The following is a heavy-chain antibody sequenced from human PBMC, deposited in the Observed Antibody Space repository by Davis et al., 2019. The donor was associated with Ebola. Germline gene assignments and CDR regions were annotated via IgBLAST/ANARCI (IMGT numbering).Heavy chain of an antibody. D-gene: IGHD7-27*01. CDR3: ARATGDLYYDGMDV. CDR2: IYYSGST. CDR1: GASINTYY. V-gene: IGHV4-59*01. J-gene: IGHJ6*04. Sequence: SETLSLTCTVSGASINTYYWSWIRQPPGKGLEWIGYIYYSGSTNYNPALTSRVNISVDTSKNQFSLKLSSVTAADTAVYYCARATGDLYYDGMDVWGKGTTVTVSS.